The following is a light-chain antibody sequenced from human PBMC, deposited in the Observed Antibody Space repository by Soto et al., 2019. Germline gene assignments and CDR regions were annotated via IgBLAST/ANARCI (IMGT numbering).Light chain of an antibody. V-gene: IGLV1-40*01. CDR2: GNS. CDR1: SSNIGAGYD. J-gene: IGLJ1*01. CDR3: QSYDSSLSGYV. Sequence: QTVVTQPPSVSGAPGQRVTISCTGSSSNIGAGYDVHWYQQLPGTAPKLLIYGNSNRPSGVPDRFSGPKSGTSASLAITGLQAEDEADYYCQSYDSSLSGYVFGTGTKLTVL.